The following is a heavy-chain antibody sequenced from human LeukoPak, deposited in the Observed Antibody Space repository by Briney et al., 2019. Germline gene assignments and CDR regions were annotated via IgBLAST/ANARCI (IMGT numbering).Heavy chain of an antibody. CDR2: IYPGDSDT. J-gene: IGHJ4*02. CDR3: ARQIRYFDWSPFFDY. D-gene: IGHD3-9*01. CDR1: GYSFTSYW. V-gene: IGHV5-51*01. Sequence: GEPLKSSCKGSGYSFTSYWIGWVRQMPGKGLEWMGIIYPGDSDTRYSPSFQGQVTISPDKSISNAYLQWSSLKASDTAMYYCARQIRYFDWSPFFDYWGQGTLVPVSS.